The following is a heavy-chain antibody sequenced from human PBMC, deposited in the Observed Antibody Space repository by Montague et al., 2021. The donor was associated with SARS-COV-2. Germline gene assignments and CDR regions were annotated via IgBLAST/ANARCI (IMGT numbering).Heavy chain of an antibody. J-gene: IGHJ3*02. V-gene: IGHV4-59*01. D-gene: IGHD3-9*01. CDR3: ARTGLGAYDILTGYTVNAFDM. CDR2: IYYSGST. CDR1: GGSITSYY. Sequence: SETLSLTCTVSGGSITSYYWTWIRQPPGKGLEWVGRIYYSGSTNYNPSLKSRVTISVDTSKNQFSLKLSSVTAADTAVYYCARTGLGAYDILTGYTVNAFDMGGPGKMGTVSS.